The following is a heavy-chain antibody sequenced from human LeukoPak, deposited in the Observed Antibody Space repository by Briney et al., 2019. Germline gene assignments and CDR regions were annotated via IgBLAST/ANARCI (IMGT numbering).Heavy chain of an antibody. V-gene: IGHV3-74*01. J-gene: IGHJ4*02. D-gene: IGHD2-2*01. CDR3: VSFYETY. CDR2: INSDGSWT. Sequence: PGGSLRLSCAASGNYWKHWVRQAPGKGLVWVSHINSDGSWTGYADSVKGRFTISKDNAKNTVYLQMNNLRAEDTAVYYCVSFYETYWGRGTLVTVSS. CDR1: GNYW.